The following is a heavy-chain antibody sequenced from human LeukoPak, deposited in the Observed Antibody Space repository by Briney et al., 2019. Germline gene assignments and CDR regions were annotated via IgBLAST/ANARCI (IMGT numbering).Heavy chain of an antibody. Sequence: SETLSLTCTVSGYSISSGYYWGCIRQPPGKGLEWIGSIYHSGSTYYNPSLKSRVSISVDTSKNQFSLKLGSVTAADTAVYYCARAIRSGSYSNSTNYYYYMDVWGRGTTVTVSS. J-gene: IGHJ6*03. CDR1: GYSISSGYY. CDR3: ARAIRSGSYSNSTNYYYYMDV. D-gene: IGHD3-10*01. CDR2: IYHSGST. V-gene: IGHV4-38-2*02.